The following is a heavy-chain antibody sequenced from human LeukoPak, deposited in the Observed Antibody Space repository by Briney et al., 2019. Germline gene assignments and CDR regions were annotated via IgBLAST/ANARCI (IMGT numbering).Heavy chain of an antibody. Sequence: SETLSLTCTVSGGSISSGYYWGWIRQPPGKGLEWIGSIYHSGSTYYNPSLKSRVTISVDTSKNQFSLKLSSVTAADTAVYYCARCRDYYDSSGYYSQFDYWGQGTLVTVSS. CDR3: ARCRDYYDSSGYYSQFDY. J-gene: IGHJ4*02. V-gene: IGHV4-38-2*02. D-gene: IGHD3-22*01. CDR2: IYHSGST. CDR1: GGSISSGYY.